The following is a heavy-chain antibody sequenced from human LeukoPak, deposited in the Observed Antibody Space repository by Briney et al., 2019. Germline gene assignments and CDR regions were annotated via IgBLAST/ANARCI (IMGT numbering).Heavy chain of an antibody. CDR1: GGSFSGYY. J-gene: IGHJ5*02. CDR3: ARHPYSYDYVSHWFDP. V-gene: IGHV4-34*01. Sequence: SETLSLTCAVYGGSFSGYYWSWIRQPPGKGLEWIGEINHSGSTNYNPSLKSRVTISVDTSKNQFSLKLSSVTAADTAVYYCARHPYSYDYVSHWFDPWGQGTLVTVAS. D-gene: IGHD5-18*01. CDR2: INHSGST.